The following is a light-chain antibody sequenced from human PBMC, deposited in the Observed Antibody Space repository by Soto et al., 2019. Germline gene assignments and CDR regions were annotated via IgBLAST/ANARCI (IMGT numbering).Light chain of an antibody. Sequence: ALTQPASVSGSPGQSITISCTGTSSDVGGYNYVSWYQQHPGKAPKLMIYDVSNRPSGVSNRFSGSKSGNTASLTISGLQAEDEADYYCSSYTSSARVFGGGTKVTVL. J-gene: IGLJ2*01. CDR1: SSDVGGYNY. CDR3: SSYTSSARV. CDR2: DVS. V-gene: IGLV2-14*01.